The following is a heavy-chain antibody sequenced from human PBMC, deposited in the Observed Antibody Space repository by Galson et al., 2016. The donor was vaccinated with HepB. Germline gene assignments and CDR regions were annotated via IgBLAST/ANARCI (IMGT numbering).Heavy chain of an antibody. CDR2: ISAYDGHT. J-gene: IGHJ4*02. V-gene: IGHV1-18*01. CDR3: ARDQAPLPGDY. D-gene: IGHD2-15*01. Sequence: SVKVSCKASGYSLTSRGISWVRQAPGQGLEWIGWISAYDGHTNYGQKLQDRLTMTTDTSTSTAYMELRSLRSDDTAVYYCARDQAPLPGDYWGQGTLVTVSS. CDR1: GYSLTSRG.